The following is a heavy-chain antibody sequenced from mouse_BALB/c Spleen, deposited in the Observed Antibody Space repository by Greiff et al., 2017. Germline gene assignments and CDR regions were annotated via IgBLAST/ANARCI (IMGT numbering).Heavy chain of an antibody. V-gene: IGHV2-9*02. CDR2: IWAGGST. CDR1: GFSLTSYG. CDR3: ARDPITTVGAMDY. Sequence: QVQLKESGPGLVAPSQSLSITCTVSGFSLTSYGVHWVRQPPGKGLEWLGVIWAGGSTNYNSALMSRLSISKDNSKSQVFLKMNSLQTDDTAMYYCARDPITTVGAMDYWGQGTSVTVSS. D-gene: IGHD1-1*01. J-gene: IGHJ4*01.